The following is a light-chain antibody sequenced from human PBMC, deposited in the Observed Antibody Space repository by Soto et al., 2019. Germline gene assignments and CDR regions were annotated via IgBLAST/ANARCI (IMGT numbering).Light chain of an antibody. CDR3: SSKRTTASLV. CDR1: SSDVGAYNY. V-gene: IGLV2-14*01. CDR2: EVS. Sequence: QSALTQPASVSGSPGQTITISCTGTSSDVGAYNYVSWYQQHPGKAPKLMICEVSNRPSGVSDRFPGSKSGNTAPLTISGLQAADEADYYCSSKRTTASLVFGTGTKVTVL. J-gene: IGLJ1*01.